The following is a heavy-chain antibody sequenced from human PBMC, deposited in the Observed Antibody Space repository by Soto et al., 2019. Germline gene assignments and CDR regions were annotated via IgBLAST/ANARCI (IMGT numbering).Heavy chain of an antibody. J-gene: IGHJ5*02. V-gene: IGHV3-23*01. CDR3: AKDAVPVATPWFDP. CDR2: LGGSGGST. Sequence: EVQLLESGGGLVQPGGSLRLSFAASGFTFSNYAMSWVRQAPGKGLEWVSTLGGSGGSTYYADSVQGRFTISSDNSKNTLYLQMISLSAEDTAVYYCAKDAVPVATPWFDPWGQGTMVTVSS. CDR1: GFTFSNYA. D-gene: IGHD2-2*01.